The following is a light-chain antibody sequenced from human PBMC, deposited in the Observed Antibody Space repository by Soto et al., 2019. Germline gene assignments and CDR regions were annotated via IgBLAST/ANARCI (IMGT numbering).Light chain of an antibody. CDR3: QQYNNWPLT. V-gene: IGKV3-15*01. J-gene: IGKJ1*01. Sequence: ETVMTQSAATLSVSPGERATLSCRASQSVSSNLAWYQQKPGQAPRSLIYGASTRVTGIPARFSGSGSGTEFTLPISSMQSEDFAVYYCQQYNNWPLTFGQGTKVEIK. CDR1: QSVSSN. CDR2: GAS.